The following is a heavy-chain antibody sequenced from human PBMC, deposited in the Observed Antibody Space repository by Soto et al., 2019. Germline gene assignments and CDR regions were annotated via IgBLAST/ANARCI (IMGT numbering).Heavy chain of an antibody. Sequence: QVQLVESGGGVVQPARSLRLSYAASGFTFSSDGMHWVRQAPCKGLDWVAVIWYDGSNKYYADSVKGRFTIYRDNSNHTLYLQMNRLRADDKAVYYCARDAGRGYCSGGSCYCDYWGQGTLVTVSA. D-gene: IGHD2-15*01. CDR1: GFTFSSDG. CDR3: ARDAGRGYCSGGSCYCDY. J-gene: IGHJ4*02. CDR2: IWYDGSNK. V-gene: IGHV3-33*01.